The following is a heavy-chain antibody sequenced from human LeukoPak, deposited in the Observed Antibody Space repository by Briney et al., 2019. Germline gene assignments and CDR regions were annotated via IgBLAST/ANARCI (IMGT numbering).Heavy chain of an antibody. CDR1: GYSFSSHD. Sequence: ASVKVSCKASGYSFSSHDISWVRQAPGQGLEWMGRIIPIFGTANYAQKFQGRVTITTDESTSTAYMELSSLRSEDTAVYYCASRIAARPNYYYYMDVWGKGTTVTVSS. CDR2: IIPIFGTA. CDR3: ASRIAARPNYYYYMDV. D-gene: IGHD6-6*01. V-gene: IGHV1-69*05. J-gene: IGHJ6*03.